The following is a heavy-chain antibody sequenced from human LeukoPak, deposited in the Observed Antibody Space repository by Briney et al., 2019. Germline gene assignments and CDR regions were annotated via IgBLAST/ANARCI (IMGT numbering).Heavy chain of an antibody. J-gene: IGHJ5*02. V-gene: IGHV4-31*03. D-gene: IGHD3-10*01. Sequence: TLSLTCTVSGGSISSGGYYWSWLRQHPGKGLEGIVYSYYSGSTYDNPSLTHRLTISLPTSKNQFSLKLSSVTAADTAVYYRARGPRRALLWFGEPPVYRSSSSDPWGQGTLVTLSS. CDR2: SYYSGST. CDR1: GGSISSGGYY. CDR3: ARGPRRALLWFGEPPVYRSSSSDP.